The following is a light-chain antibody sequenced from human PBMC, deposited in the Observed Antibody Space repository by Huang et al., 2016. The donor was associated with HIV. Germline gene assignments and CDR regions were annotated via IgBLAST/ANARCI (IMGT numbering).Light chain of an antibody. CDR1: QNIYSSH. Sequence: EIVLTQSPGTLSFSPGERATLSCRASQNIYSSHLGWYQQKPGQAPRLLIYGASSRATGVPDRFSGSGSRTDFTLTINRLEPEDFAVYYCHQYGSSPITFGQGTRLEIK. CDR3: HQYGSSPIT. V-gene: IGKV3-20*01. CDR2: GAS. J-gene: IGKJ5*01.